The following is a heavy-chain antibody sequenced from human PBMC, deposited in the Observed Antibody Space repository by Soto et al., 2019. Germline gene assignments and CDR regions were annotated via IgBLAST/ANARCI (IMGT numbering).Heavy chain of an antibody. D-gene: IGHD3-10*02. V-gene: IGHV3-30*03. J-gene: IGHJ5*02. CDR1: GFTFSAYA. CDR3: TRAPSDYYVRGRHNIYPGIFDP. CDR2: VSHDGRNT. Sequence: SLRLSCSASGFTFSAYAMHWVRQAPGTGLEWVAVVSHDGRNTHYADSVKGRFTISRDSSKNTVSLEMTSLRAEDTAVYYCTRAPSDYYVRGRHNIYPGIFDPWGQGTLVTVSS.